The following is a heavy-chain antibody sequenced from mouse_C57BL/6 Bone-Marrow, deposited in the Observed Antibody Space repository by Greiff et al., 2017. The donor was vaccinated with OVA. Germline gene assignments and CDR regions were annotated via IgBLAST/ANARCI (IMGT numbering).Heavy chain of an antibody. Sequence: QVQLQQSGAELVRPGTSVKVSCKASGYAFTNYLIEWVKQRPGQGLEWIGVINPGSGGTNYNEKFKGKATLTADKSSSTAYMQLSSLTSEDSAVYFCARSGGYYYGSSPYYFDYWGQGTTLTVSS. CDR3: ARSGGYYYGSSPYYFDY. J-gene: IGHJ2*01. CDR1: GYAFTNYL. D-gene: IGHD1-1*01. CDR2: INPGSGGT. V-gene: IGHV1-54*01.